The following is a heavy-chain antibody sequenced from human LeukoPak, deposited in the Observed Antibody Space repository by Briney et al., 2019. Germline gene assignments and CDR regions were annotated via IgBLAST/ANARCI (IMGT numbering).Heavy chain of an antibody. J-gene: IGHJ4*02. Sequence: GGSLRLSCAASGFIFSNYGIHWVRQAPGKGLEWVAFIRYDGSNEYYADSVKGRFTISRGNSKNTLYMQMHSLRTEDTAVYYCAKDADRGWSYFDYWGQGTLVTVSS. V-gene: IGHV3-30*02. D-gene: IGHD6-19*01. CDR1: GFIFSNYG. CDR2: IRYDGSNE. CDR3: AKDADRGWSYFDY.